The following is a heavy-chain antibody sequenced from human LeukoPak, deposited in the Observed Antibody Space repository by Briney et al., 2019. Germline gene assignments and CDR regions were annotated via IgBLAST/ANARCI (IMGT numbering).Heavy chain of an antibody. V-gene: IGHV3-30*03. CDR1: GFAFRSYA. D-gene: IGHD3-22*01. Sequence: GRSLRLSCAASGFAFRSYAMHWVRQAPGKGLEWVAVISYDGSNKYYADSVKGRFTISRDNSENTLYLQMNSLRAEDTAVYYCARGRNYYDSSAPYFDYWGQGTLVTVSS. CDR2: ISYDGSNK. J-gene: IGHJ4*02. CDR3: ARGRNYYDSSAPYFDY.